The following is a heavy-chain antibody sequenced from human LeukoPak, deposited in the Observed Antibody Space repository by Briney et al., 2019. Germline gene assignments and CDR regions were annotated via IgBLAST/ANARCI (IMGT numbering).Heavy chain of an antibody. CDR3: AKDKWFGELSGIQYYFDY. J-gene: IGHJ4*02. CDR2: IKTDGSLV. V-gene: IGHV3-7*01. Sequence: PGGSLRLSCVASGSTFSNYWMTWVRQAPGKGLEWVANIKTDGSLVYYVDSVKGRFTISRDNSKNTLYLQMNSLRAEDTAVYYCAKDKWFGELSGIQYYFDYWGQGTLVTVSS. CDR1: GSTFSNYW. D-gene: IGHD3-10*01.